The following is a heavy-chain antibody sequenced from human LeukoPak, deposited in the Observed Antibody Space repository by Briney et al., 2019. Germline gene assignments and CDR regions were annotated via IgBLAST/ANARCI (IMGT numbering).Heavy chain of an antibody. CDR3: ARSPYGDYSFDY. D-gene: IGHD4-17*01. CDR1: GFTFSSYW. V-gene: IGHV3-74*01. J-gene: IGHJ4*02. CDR2: INSDGSGT. Sequence: GGSLRLSCAASGFTFSSYWMHWVRQAPGKGLVWVSRINSDGSGTSYADSVKGRFTISRDNAKNTLYLQMNSLRAEDTAVYYCARSPYGDYSFDYWGQGTLVTVSS.